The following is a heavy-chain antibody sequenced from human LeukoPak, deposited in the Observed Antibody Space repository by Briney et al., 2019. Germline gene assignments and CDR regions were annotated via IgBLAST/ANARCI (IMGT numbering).Heavy chain of an antibody. Sequence: SETLSLTCAVYGGSFSGYYWSWIRQPPGKGLEWIGEIYHSGSTNYNPSLKSRVTISVDKSKNQFSLKLSSVTAADTAVYYCASNYYYYYYMDVWGKGTTVTVSS. V-gene: IGHV4-34*01. CDR3: ASNYYYYYYMDV. CDR2: IYHSGST. J-gene: IGHJ6*03. CDR1: GGSFSGYY.